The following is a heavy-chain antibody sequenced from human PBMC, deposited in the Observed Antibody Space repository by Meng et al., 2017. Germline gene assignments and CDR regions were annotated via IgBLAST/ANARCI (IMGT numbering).Heavy chain of an antibody. J-gene: IGHJ4*02. CDR2: ISYDGSNK. D-gene: IGHD2-2*01. V-gene: IGHV3-30*01. CDR3: ARDYQKKFDY. CDR1: GFTFSSYA. Sequence: GESLKISCAASGFTFSSYAMHWVRQAPGKGLEWVAVISYDGSNKYYADSVKGRFTISRDNSKNTLHLQMNSLRAEDTAVYYCARDYQKKFDYWGQGTLVTVSS.